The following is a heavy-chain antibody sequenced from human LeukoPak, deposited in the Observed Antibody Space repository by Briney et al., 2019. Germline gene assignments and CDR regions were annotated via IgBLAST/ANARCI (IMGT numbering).Heavy chain of an antibody. V-gene: IGHV1-18*01. Sequence: ASVKVSCKASGYTFTSYGISWVRQAPGQGLEWMGWISAYNGNTNYAQKLQGRVTMTTDTSTSTAYMELRSLRSDDTAVYYCAREDGYSSGWYGPSDNWFDPWGQGTLVTVSS. J-gene: IGHJ5*02. CDR1: GYTFTSYG. CDR2: ISAYNGNT. CDR3: AREDGYSSGWYGPSDNWFDP. D-gene: IGHD6-19*01.